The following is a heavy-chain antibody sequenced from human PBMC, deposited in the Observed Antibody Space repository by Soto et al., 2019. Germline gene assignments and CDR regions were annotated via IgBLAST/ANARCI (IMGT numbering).Heavy chain of an antibody. Sequence: GGSLRLSCAASGFTFSSYAMHWVRQAPGKGLEWVAVISYDGSNKYYADSVKGRFTISRDNSKNTLYLQMNSLRAEDTAVYYCARLQRPKTGYYGMDVCGQGTTVTVSS. V-gene: IGHV3-30-3*01. J-gene: IGHJ6*02. D-gene: IGHD6-25*01. CDR3: ARLQRPKTGYYGMDV. CDR1: GFTFSSYA. CDR2: ISYDGSNK.